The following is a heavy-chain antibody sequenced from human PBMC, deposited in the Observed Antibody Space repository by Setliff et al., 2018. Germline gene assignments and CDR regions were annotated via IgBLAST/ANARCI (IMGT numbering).Heavy chain of an antibody. Sequence: GGSLRLSCAASGFTFSSYWMSWVRQAPGKGLEWVANIKQDGSEKYHADSVKGRFTISRDNAKNSLYLQMTSLRAEDTAVYYCAREPTLIDSWGQGTLVTVSS. CDR3: AREPTLIDS. V-gene: IGHV3-7*01. D-gene: IGHD3-16*01. CDR2: IKQDGSEK. J-gene: IGHJ4*02. CDR1: GFTFSSYW.